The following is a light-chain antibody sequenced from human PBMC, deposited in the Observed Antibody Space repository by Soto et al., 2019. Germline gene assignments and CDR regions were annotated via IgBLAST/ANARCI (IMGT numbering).Light chain of an antibody. CDR2: GNT. J-gene: IGLJ3*02. Sequence: QSVLTQPPSVSGAPGESVTISCAWSSSNIGAGSSVHWYQQLPGTAPKLLINGNTNRPSGVPDRFYGAKSGTSASLAITGLLPEDEADYYCQSYDSSRRHWVFGGGTKLTVL. V-gene: IGLV1-40*01. CDR3: QSYDSSRRHWV. CDR1: SSNIGAGSS.